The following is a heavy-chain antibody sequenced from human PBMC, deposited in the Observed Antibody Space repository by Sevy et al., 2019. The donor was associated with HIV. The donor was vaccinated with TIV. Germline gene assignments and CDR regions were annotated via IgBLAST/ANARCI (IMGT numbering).Heavy chain of an antibody. CDR1: GFTFGDYC. CDR3: TRWKAAQSIFDY. Sequence: GGSLRLSCTASGFTFGDYCMSWVRQAPGKGLEWVAFLKSDVYGGTVDHAASVRGRIVISRDDSKTIAYLQMNDLKTDATGVYYCTRWKAAQSIFDYWGQGALVTVSS. V-gene: IGHV3-49*04. D-gene: IGHD6-13*01. J-gene: IGHJ4*02. CDR2: LKSDVYGGTV.